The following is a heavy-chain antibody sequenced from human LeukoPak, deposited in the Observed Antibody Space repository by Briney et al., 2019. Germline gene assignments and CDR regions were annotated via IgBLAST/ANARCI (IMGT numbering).Heavy chain of an antibody. CDR1: GFTFKSYW. CDR3: ARDGAAAVAGAL. V-gene: IGHV3-7*04. Sequence: PGGSLRLSCAASGFTFKSYWMSWVRQAPGRGLEWVAVIKQDGSEKYYVDSVKGRFTISRDNAKNSLYLQMNSLRVEDTAVYYCARDGAAAVAGALWGQGTLVTVSS. D-gene: IGHD6-19*01. J-gene: IGHJ4*02. CDR2: IKQDGSEK.